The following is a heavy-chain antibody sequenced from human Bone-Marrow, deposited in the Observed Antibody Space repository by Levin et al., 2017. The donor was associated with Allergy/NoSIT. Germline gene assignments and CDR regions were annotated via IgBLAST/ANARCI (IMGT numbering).Heavy chain of an antibody. CDR2: ISNTGGST. J-gene: IGHJ4*02. CDR1: GFTFSTFA. V-gene: IGHV3-23*01. CDR3: ARISAHSASDY. D-gene: IGHD1-26*01. Sequence: GGSLRLSCTASGFTFSTFAMSWARQAPGKGLDWVSAISNTGGSTFYADSVKGRFTVSRDNSKNTLYLQMNSLRADDTAIYYCARISAHSASDYWGQGTLVTVSS.